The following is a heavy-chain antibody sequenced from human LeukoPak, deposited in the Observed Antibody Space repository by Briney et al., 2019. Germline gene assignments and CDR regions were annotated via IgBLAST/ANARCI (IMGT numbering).Heavy chain of an antibody. CDR2: ISWNSGSI. Sequence: GGSLRLSCAASGFTFDDYAMHWVRQAPGKGLEWVSGISWNSGSIGYADSVKGRFTICRDNAKNSLYLQMNSLRAEDTALYYCAKVHNGYSSGFDYWGQGTLVTVSS. CDR3: AKVHNGYSSGFDY. CDR1: GFTFDDYA. J-gene: IGHJ4*02. D-gene: IGHD6-19*01. V-gene: IGHV3-9*01.